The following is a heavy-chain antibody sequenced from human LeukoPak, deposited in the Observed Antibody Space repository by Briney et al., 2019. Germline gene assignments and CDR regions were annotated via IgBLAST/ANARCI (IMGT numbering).Heavy chain of an antibody. CDR2: ISAYNGNT. V-gene: IGHV1-18*01. CDR3: AREITIFGVVTEDY. Sequence: VKXSCXASGYTFTSYGISWVRQAPGQGLEWMGWISAYNGNTNYAQKLQGRVTMTTDTSTSTAYMELRSLRSDDTAVYYCAREITIFGVVTEDYWGQGTLVTVSS. J-gene: IGHJ4*02. CDR1: GYTFTSYG. D-gene: IGHD3-3*01.